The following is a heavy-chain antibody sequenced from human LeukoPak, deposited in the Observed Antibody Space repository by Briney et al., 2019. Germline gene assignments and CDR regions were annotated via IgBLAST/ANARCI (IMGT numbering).Heavy chain of an antibody. V-gene: IGHV1-69*13. CDR3: ARALAVAGTRGWFDP. CDR2: IIPIFGTA. CDR1: ACTFSSYT. Sequence: ASVKVSLKSSACTFSSYTISWVRQPPGPGHERMGVIIPIFGTANYAQKFQGRVTITADESTSTAYMELSSLRSEDTAVYYCARALAVAGTRGWFDPWGQGTLVTVSS. J-gene: IGHJ5*02. D-gene: IGHD6-19*01.